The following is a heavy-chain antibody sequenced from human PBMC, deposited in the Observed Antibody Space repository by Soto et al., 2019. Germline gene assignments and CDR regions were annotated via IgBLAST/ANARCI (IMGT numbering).Heavy chain of an antibody. CDR2: IYYSGST. J-gene: IGHJ3*02. CDR3: ARGPGYCSSTSCQDALPGVFDI. D-gene: IGHD2-2*03. Sequence: QLQLQESGPGLVKPSETLSLTCTVSGGSISSSSYYWGWIRQPPGKGLEWIGSIYYSGSTYYNPSLKSRVTISVDTSKNQFSLKLSSVTAADTAVYYCARGPGYCSSTSCQDALPGVFDIWGQGTMVTVSS. V-gene: IGHV4-39*01. CDR1: GGSISSSSYY.